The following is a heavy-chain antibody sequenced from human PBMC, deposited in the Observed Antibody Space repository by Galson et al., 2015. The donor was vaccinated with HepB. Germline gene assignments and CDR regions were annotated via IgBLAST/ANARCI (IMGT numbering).Heavy chain of an antibody. J-gene: IGHJ4*02. CDR1: GVTFRNSA. V-gene: IGHV1-69*11. D-gene: IGHD3-22*01. Sequence: SVKVPCKASGVTFRNSAISWVRQAPGQGLEWLAQIIPILGTTMFSQKFQDRVILTADESTSTAYMELSSLNSEDTALYYCATHPGSSGSCLIDSWGQGTLVTVSS. CDR2: IIPILGTT. CDR3: ATHPGSSGSCLIDS.